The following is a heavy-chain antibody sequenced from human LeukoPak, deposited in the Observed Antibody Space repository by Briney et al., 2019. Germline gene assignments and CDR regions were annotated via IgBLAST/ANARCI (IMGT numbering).Heavy chain of an antibody. D-gene: IGHD3-22*01. CDR3: ARHGVDMIVVAPHFDY. CDR1: GGSISSYY. J-gene: IGHJ4*02. V-gene: IGHV4-59*08. Sequence: SETLSLTCTVSGGSISSYYWSWIRQPPGKGLEWIGYIYYSGSTNYNPSLKSRVTISVDTSKNQFSLKLSSVTAADTAVYYCARHGVDMIVVAPHFDYWGQGTLVTVSS. CDR2: IYYSGST.